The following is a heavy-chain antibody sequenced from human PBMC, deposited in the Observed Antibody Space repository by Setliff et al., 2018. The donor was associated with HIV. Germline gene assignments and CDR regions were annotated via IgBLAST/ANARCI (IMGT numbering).Heavy chain of an antibody. CDR2: ISAYTGNT. V-gene: IGHV1-18*01. D-gene: IGHD3-22*01. J-gene: IGHJ4*02. CDR3: AREGSYSGYAFDY. CDR1: GYTFTNYG. Sequence: ASVKVSCKASGYTFTNYGINWVRQAPGQGLEWMGWISAYTGNTNYAQKFQGRVTVTTDTSTTTAYMELRGLTSDDTAVYYCAREGSYSGYAFDYWGQGTLVTVSS.